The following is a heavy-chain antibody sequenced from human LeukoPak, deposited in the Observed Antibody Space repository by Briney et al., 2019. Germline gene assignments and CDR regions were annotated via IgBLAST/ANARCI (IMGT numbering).Heavy chain of an antibody. D-gene: IGHD3-10*01. Sequence: KSSETLSLTCTVSSGSISSNNYSWGWIRQPPGKGLEWIGSIYYNGFTYYNPSLKSRVTISVDTSRNQFSLKLSSVTAADTAVYYCARAGYYYGSGSYNEFPRMTDYYYYYMDVWGKGTTVTVSS. CDR3: ARAGYYYGSGSYNEFPRMTDYYYYYMDV. CDR2: IYYNGFT. J-gene: IGHJ6*03. V-gene: IGHV4-39*07. CDR1: SGSISSNNYS.